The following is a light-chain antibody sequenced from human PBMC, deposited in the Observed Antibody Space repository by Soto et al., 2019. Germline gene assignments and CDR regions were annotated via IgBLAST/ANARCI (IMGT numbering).Light chain of an antibody. CDR1: SSNIGNNY. Sequence: QSVLTQPPSASGTPGQRVTISCSGGSSNIGNNYVYWYQHLPGTAPKLLIYRNSQRPSGVPDRFSGSKSDTSASLAISGLRSEDEADYYCATWDDSLSGYVFGTGTKAPS. J-gene: IGLJ1*01. CDR3: ATWDDSLSGYV. V-gene: IGLV1-47*01. CDR2: RNS.